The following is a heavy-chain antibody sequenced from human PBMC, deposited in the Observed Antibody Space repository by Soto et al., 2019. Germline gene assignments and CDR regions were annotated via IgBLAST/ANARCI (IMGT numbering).Heavy chain of an antibody. CDR3: AKDPQPDGRWPFDH. CDR1: GFTFRTYV. V-gene: IGHV3-23*03. Sequence: GGSLRLSCVASGFTFRTYVMSWVRQAPGEGLEWVSGIVGGGTIISYADSVKGRFTISRDDSNNVLYLQMHSLRAEDTAVFYCAKDPQPDGRWPFDHWGKGTLVTVSS. J-gene: IGHJ4*02. CDR2: IVGGGTII. D-gene: IGHD2-8*01.